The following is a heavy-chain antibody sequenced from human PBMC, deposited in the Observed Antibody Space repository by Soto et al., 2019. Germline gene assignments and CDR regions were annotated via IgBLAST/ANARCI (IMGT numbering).Heavy chain of an antibody. D-gene: IGHD6-13*01. V-gene: IGHV5-51*01. Sequence: EVQLVQSGAEVKKPGESLKISCKGSGYNFTSYWIGWVRQMPGKGLEWLGIIYPGDSDTRYSPSFQGQVTFSADKSISXXYLQWSSLKASDTAMYYCARVDSAAGNYYYYGMDIWGQGTTVTVSS. CDR1: GYNFTSYW. CDR2: IYPGDSDT. J-gene: IGHJ6*02. CDR3: ARVDSAAGNYYYYGMDI.